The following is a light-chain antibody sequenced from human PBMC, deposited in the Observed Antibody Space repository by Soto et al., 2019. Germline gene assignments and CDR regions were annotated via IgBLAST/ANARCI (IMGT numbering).Light chain of an antibody. CDR3: QQSYSLTQ. Sequence: DIPMTQSPSSPSASVGDRVTITCQASQSISSYLNWYQQKPGKAPKLLIYAASSLQSGVPSRFSGSGSGTDFTLTISSLQPEDFATYYCQQSYSLTQFGQGTKVDI. CDR1: QSISSY. V-gene: IGKV1-39*01. J-gene: IGKJ1*01. CDR2: AAS.